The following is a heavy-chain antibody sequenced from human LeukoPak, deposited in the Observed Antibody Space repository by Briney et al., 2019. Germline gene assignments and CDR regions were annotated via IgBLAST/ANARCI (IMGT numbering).Heavy chain of an antibody. CDR2: IRSSGSYI. J-gene: IGHJ4*02. V-gene: IGHV3-11*04. D-gene: IGHD3-22*01. CDR3: ARYDGSGFDY. Sequence: PGGSLRLSCAASGFTFSDYYMSWIRQAPGKGLEWVSSIRSSGSYIYYADSVRGRFTISRDNAKNSLYLQMNSLRAEDTAVYYCARYDGSGFDYWGQGTLVTVSS. CDR1: GFTFSDYY.